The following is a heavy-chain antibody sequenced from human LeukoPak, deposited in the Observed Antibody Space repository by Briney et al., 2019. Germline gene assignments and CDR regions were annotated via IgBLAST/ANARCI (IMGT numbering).Heavy chain of an antibody. CDR2: IYYSGST. V-gene: IGHV4-39*07. CDR3: ARDSCSSTSCRRKFDN. Sequence: PSETLSLTCTVSGGSITSSNYCWGWIRQSPGKGLEWIGSIYYSGSTYYNPSLKSRVTISVETSKIQFSLKLTSVTAAHSAVYYCARDSCSSTSCRRKFDNWGQGTLVTVSS. CDR1: GGSITSSNYC. J-gene: IGHJ4*02. D-gene: IGHD2-2*01.